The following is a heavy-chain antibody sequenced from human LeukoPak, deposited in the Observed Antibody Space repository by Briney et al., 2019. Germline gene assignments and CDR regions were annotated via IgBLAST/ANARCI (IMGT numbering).Heavy chain of an antibody. CDR1: GYTFTSYA. D-gene: IGHD3-10*01. J-gene: IGHJ4*02. V-gene: IGHV1-3*01. CDR3: ARSRPYGSGSYFDY. Sequence: GASVKVSCKASGYTFTSYAMHWVRQAPGQRLEWMGWINAGNGNTKYSQEFQGRVTITRDTSASTAYMELSSLRSEDTAVYYCARSRPYGSGSYFDYWGQGTLVTVSS. CDR2: INAGNGNT.